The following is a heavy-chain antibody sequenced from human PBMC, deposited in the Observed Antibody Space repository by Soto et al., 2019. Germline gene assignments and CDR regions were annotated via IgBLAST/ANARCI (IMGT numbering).Heavy chain of an antibody. CDR1: GGSFNNYA. V-gene: IGHV1-69*01. CDR3: ARGGVDVVATSAFDY. D-gene: IGHD5-12*01. CDR2: IIPIIGTG. J-gene: IGHJ4*02. Sequence: QVQLVQSGAEVKKPGSSVKVSCKASGGSFNNYAISWVRQAPGQGLEWMGGIIPIIGTGDYAHKFQGRLAISADESTATTFLELFSLRSEDTALYYCARGGVDVVATSAFDYWGQGTLVTVSS.